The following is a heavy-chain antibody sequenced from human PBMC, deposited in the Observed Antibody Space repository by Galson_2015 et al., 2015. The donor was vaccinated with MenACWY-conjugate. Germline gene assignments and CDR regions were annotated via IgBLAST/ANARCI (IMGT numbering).Heavy chain of an antibody. V-gene: IGHV1-18*01. D-gene: IGHD1-26*01. CDR1: GFTLTNYG. J-gene: IGHJ4*02. CDR2: TSIYHGNT. Sequence: QSGAEVKKPGASVKVSCKAYGFTLTNYGISWVRQAPGQGLEWMGWTSIYHGNTKYAQNLQDRVTVTTDTSTNTAYMELRSLKSDDTAVYYCTRDRSNSDYWGQGTLVTVSS. CDR3: TRDRSNSDY.